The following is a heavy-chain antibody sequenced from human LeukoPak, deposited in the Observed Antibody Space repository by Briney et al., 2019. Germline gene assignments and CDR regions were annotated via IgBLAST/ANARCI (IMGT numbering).Heavy chain of an antibody. D-gene: IGHD6-19*01. Sequence: ASVKVSCKASGYTFTSYDINWVRQATGQGLEWMGWMNPNSGNTGYAQKFQDRVTMTRNTSISTAYMELSSLRSEDTAVYYCARFSTGYSSGWDQLDAFDIWGQGTMVTVSS. J-gene: IGHJ3*02. CDR2: MNPNSGNT. CDR1: GYTFTSYD. CDR3: ARFSTGYSSGWDQLDAFDI. V-gene: IGHV1-8*01.